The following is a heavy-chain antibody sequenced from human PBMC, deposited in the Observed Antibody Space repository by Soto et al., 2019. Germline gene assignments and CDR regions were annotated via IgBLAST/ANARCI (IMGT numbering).Heavy chain of an antibody. CDR3: AKSRYYGMDV. CDR2: IYYSGST. V-gene: IGHV4-39*07. J-gene: IGHJ6*02. Sequence: SETLSLTCTVSGGSISSSSYYWGWIRQPPGKGLEWIGSIYYSGSTYYSPSLKSRVTISVDTSKNQFSLKLSSVTAEDTAVYYCAKSRYYGMDVWGQGTTVTVSS. CDR1: GGSISSSSYY.